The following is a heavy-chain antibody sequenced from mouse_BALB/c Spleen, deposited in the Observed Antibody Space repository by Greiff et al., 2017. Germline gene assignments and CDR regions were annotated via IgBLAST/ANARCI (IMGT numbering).Heavy chain of an antibody. CDR3: ARNYDYDAMDY. CDR2: IDPYDGGT. Sequence: VQLKQSGPELEKPGASVKISCKASGYSFTGYNMNWVKQSNGKSLEWIGNIDPYDGGTSYNHKFKGKATLTVDKSSSTAYMQLKSLTSEDSAVYYCARNYDYDAMDYWGQGTSVTVSS. J-gene: IGHJ4*01. CDR1: GYSFTGYN. V-gene: IGHV1S135*01. D-gene: IGHD2-4*01.